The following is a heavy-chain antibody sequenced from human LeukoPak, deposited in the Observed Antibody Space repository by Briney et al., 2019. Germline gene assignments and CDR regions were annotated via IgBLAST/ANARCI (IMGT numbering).Heavy chain of an antibody. CDR2: ISSSSSYI. V-gene: IGHV3-21*01. CDR1: GFTFSSYS. Sequence: GGSLRLSCAASGFTFSSYSMNWVRQAPGKGLEWVSSISSSSSYIYYADSVKGRFTISGDNAKNSLYLQMNSLRAEDTAVYYCARDSYSSSRRNDYWGQGTLVTVSS. J-gene: IGHJ4*02. CDR3: ARDSYSSSRRNDY. D-gene: IGHD6-6*01.